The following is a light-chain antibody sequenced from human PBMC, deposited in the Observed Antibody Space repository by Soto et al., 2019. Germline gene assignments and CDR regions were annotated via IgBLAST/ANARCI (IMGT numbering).Light chain of an antibody. CDR2: YDN. CDR1: NSNIGSNT. V-gene: IGLV1-44*01. CDR3: AASDDSLNGRV. Sequence: HSVLTQPPSASGTPGQRVTISCSGSNSNIGSNTVNWYQQLPGTAPKLLIYYDNLRPSGVPDRISGSKSGTSASLAISGLQSDDEADYYCAASDDSLNGRVFGTGTKVTVL. J-gene: IGLJ1*01.